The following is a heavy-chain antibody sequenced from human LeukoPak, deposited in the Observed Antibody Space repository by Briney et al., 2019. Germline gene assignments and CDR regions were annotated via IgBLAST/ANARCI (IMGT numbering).Heavy chain of an antibody. D-gene: IGHD2-2*01. CDR1: GFTFNNYA. V-gene: IGHV3-23*01. J-gene: IGHJ5*01. Sequence: GGSLRLSCAASGFTFNNYAMSWVRQAPGKGLEWVSAISASGGTTYYADSVRGRFTISRDNSENTLFLQMNSLRAEDTAVYYCAKEPREYCSSTSCPNWFDSWGQGTLVTVSS. CDR3: AKEPREYCSSTSCPNWFDS. CDR2: ISASGGTT.